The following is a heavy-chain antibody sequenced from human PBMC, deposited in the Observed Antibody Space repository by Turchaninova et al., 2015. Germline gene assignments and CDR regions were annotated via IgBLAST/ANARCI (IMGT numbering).Heavy chain of an antibody. CDR2: MYNSGRT. CDR1: GGSISNHY. D-gene: IGHD5-24*01. V-gene: IGHV4-59*11. J-gene: IGHJ4*02. CDR3: ARGRDGYKTAIDY. Sequence: QVQLKESGPGLVKPSETLSLTCTISGGSISNHYWSWIRQAPGKGLGWIGYMYNSGRTNYNPSLKSRVPISIDTAKNQVSLEVSSVGAADTAVYYCARGRDGYKTAIDYWGQGTLVTVSS.